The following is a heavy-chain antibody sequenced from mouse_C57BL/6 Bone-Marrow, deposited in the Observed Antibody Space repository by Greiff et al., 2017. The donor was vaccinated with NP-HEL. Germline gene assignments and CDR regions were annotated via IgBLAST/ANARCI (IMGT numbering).Heavy chain of an antibody. D-gene: IGHD2-2*01. J-gene: IGHJ2*01. CDR3: ARSPYGYDGY. CDR1: GYTFTSYG. Sequence: QVQLKQSGAELARPGASVKLSCKASGYTFTSYGISWVKQRTGQGLEWIGEIYPRSGNTYYNEKFKGKATLTADKSSSAAYMELRSLTSEDSAVYFCARSPYGYDGYWGQGTTLTVSS. V-gene: IGHV1-81*01. CDR2: IYPRSGNT.